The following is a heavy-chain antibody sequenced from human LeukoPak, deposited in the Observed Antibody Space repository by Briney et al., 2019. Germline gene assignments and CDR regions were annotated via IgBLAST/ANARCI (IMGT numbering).Heavy chain of an antibody. D-gene: IGHD4-17*01. J-gene: IGHJ4*02. Sequence: PAGGSLRLSCAASGFIFISYGMHWVRQAPGKGLEWVGVISDDGSSKDYADSVKGRFTISRDNSKEILYLQMNSLRDEDTAVDYCAKRPSDYADYVTYFDYWGQGTLVTVSS. CDR3: AKRPSDYADYVTYFDY. CDR2: ISDDGSSK. CDR1: GFIFISYG. V-gene: IGHV3-30*18.